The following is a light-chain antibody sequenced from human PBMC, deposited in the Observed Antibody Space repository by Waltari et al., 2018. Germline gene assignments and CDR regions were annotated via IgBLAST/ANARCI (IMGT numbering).Light chain of an antibody. CDR2: YDS. J-gene: IGLJ1*01. CDR3: QVWHAAIDPGV. Sequence: SYVLTQPPSVSVAPGETARITCGGDNIGSYRVQWYQQTPGQAPVLVIRYDSDRPSGIPERFAGSNSANTATLTISRVEAGDEANYYCQVWHAAIDPGVFGTGTEVTV. CDR1: NIGSYR. V-gene: IGLV3-21*04.